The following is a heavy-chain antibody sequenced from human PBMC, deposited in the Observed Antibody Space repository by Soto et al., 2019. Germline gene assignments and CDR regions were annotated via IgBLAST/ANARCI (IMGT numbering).Heavy chain of an antibody. CDR3: AREENCSDGICYSEYFQR. J-gene: IGHJ1*01. CDR2: VNPSGGST. D-gene: IGHD2-15*01. CDR1: GYIFTAYS. V-gene: IGHV1-46*01. Sequence: ASVKVSCKASGYIFTAYSMHWVRRAPGQGPEWMGVVNPSGGSTNYAQKFQGRITLTRDTSKNTVYMDLSSLTSEDTAVYYCAREENCSDGICYSEYFQRWGQGTLVTVSS.